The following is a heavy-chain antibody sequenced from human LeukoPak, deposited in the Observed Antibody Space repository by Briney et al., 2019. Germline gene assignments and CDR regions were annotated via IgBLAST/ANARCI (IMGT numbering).Heavy chain of an antibody. CDR3: ASASITMVRGVTDEFLPNWFDP. CDR1: GGSFSGYY. D-gene: IGHD3-10*01. J-gene: IGHJ5*02. Sequence: SETLSLTCAVYGGSFSGYYWSWIRQPPGKGLEWIGEINHSGSTNYNPSLKSRVTISVDTSKNQFSLKLSSVTAADTAVYYCASASITMVRGVTDEFLPNWFDPWGQGTLVTVSS. V-gene: IGHV4-34*01. CDR2: INHSGST.